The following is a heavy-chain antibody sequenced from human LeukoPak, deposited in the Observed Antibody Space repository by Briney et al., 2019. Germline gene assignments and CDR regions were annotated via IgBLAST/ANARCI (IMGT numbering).Heavy chain of an antibody. V-gene: IGHV4-59*01. CDR1: GGSISNYY. CDR2: MHYIGST. J-gene: IGHJ2*01. CDR3: ARETDYYDSSGSHWYFDL. D-gene: IGHD3-22*01. Sequence: RASETLSLTCSVSGGSISNYYWSWIRQPPGKGLEWIGYMHYIGSTNYNPSLKSRVTISVDTSKNQFSLKLSSVTAADTAVYYCARETDYYDSSGSHWYFDLWGRGTLVTVSS.